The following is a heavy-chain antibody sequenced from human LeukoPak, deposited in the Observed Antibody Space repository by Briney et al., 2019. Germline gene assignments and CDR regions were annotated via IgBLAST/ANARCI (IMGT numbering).Heavy chain of an antibody. CDR3: ARDIQLST. CDR1: GFTFSDSA. J-gene: IGHJ3*01. V-gene: IGHV3-23*01. CDR2: ISFSGANS. Sequence: GGSLRLSCAASGFTFSDSAMTWVRQAPGKGLDWVSLISFSGANSYYADSVKGRFTISRDNSEDTLFLQMNSLRAEDTAIYYCARDIQLSTWGLGTMVTVSS. D-gene: IGHD5-24*01.